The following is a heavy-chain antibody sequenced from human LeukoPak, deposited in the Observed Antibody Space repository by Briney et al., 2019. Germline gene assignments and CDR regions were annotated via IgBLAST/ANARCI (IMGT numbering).Heavy chain of an antibody. V-gene: IGHV3-21*01. CDR2: ISGSSSYI. J-gene: IGHJ5*02. D-gene: IGHD5-18*01. CDR1: GFTFSSYS. Sequence: PGGSLRLSCAASGFTFSSYSMNWVRQAPGKGLEWVSSISGSSSYIYYADSVKGRFTISRDNAKNSLYLQMNSLRAEDTAVYYCARTAASWFDPWGQGTLVTVSS. CDR3: ARTAASWFDP.